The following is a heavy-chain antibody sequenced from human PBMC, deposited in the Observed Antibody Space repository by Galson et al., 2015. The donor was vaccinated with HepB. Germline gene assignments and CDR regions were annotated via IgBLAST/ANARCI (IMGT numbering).Heavy chain of an antibody. V-gene: IGHV3-49*03. Sequence: SLRLSCAASGFTFGDYAMSWFRQAPGKGLEWVGFIRSKAYGGTTEYAASVKGRFTISRDDSKSIAYLQMNSLKTEDTAVYHCTSIYDSSGYYGEYYFDYWGQGTLVTVSS. D-gene: IGHD3-22*01. CDR3: TSIYDSSGYYGEYYFDY. CDR1: GFTFGDYA. J-gene: IGHJ4*02. CDR2: IRSKAYGGTT.